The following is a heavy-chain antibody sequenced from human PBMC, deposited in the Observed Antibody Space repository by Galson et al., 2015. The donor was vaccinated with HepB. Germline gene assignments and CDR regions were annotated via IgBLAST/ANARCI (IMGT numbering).Heavy chain of an antibody. CDR2: ITPSGDNT. CDR1: GFTFRNYA. V-gene: IGHV3-23*01. D-gene: IGHD6-19*01. Sequence: SLRLSCAASGFTFRNYAMRWVRQAPGKGLEWVSAITPSGDNTYSAASVKGRIIISRDPSKNTLFLQKTGLTADDTAIYYWARVHPEYTSGGYRQALYYFDSWGQGTLVAVSS. CDR3: ARVHPEYTSGGYRQALYYFDS. J-gene: IGHJ4*02.